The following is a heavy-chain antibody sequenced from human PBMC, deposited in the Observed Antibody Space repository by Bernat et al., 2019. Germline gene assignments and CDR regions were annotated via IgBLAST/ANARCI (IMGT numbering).Heavy chain of an antibody. Sequence: QVQLVQSGAEVKKPGASVKVSCKASGYTFTSYGISWVRQAPGQGLEWMGWISAYNGNTNYAQKLQGRVTMTTDTSTSTVYMELRSLRSDDTAVYYCARERGYYDYVWGSYRPTGYFDLWGRGTLVTVSS. D-gene: IGHD3-16*02. CDR3: ARERGYYDYVWGSYRPTGYFDL. CDR2: ISAYNGNT. J-gene: IGHJ2*01. CDR1: GYTFTSYG. V-gene: IGHV1-18*04.